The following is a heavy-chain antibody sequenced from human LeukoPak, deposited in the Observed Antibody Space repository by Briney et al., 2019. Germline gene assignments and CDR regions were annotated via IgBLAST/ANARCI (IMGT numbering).Heavy chain of an antibody. J-gene: IGHJ4*02. V-gene: IGHV3-23*01. CDR2: IGGSGDST. D-gene: IGHD6-19*01. Sequence: GGSLRLSCAASGFTFSSYAMSWVRQALAKGLEWVSAIGGSGDSTYFADSVKGRFTISRDNSKSTLYLQMSSLRAEDTALYYCAKQPDIAVAGPFDYWGQGTLVTVSS. CDR1: GFTFSSYA. CDR3: AKQPDIAVAGPFDY.